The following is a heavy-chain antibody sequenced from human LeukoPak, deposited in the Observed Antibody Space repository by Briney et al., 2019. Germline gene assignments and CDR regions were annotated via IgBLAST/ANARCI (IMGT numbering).Heavy chain of an antibody. V-gene: IGHV5-51*01. D-gene: IGHD6-13*01. CDR2: IYPGDSDT. Sequence: GESLKISCKGSGYSFTNYWIGWVRQMPGKGLEWMGIIYPGDSDTRYSPSFQGQVTISADKSISTAYLQWSSLKASDTAMYYCARGAGYSSSWYEYNWFDPWGQGTLVTVSS. J-gene: IGHJ5*02. CDR1: GYSFTNYW. CDR3: ARGAGYSSSWYEYNWFDP.